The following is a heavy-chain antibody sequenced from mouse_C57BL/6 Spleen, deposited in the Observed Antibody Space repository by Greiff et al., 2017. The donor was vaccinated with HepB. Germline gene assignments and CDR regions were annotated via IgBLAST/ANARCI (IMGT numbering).Heavy chain of an antibody. V-gene: IGHV1-53*01. CDR3: ARLSTMIKRGYFDV. J-gene: IGHJ1*03. CDR2: INPSNGGT. CDR1: GYTFTSYW. Sequence: VKLQQPGTELVKPGASVKLSCKASGYTFTSYWMHWVKQRPGQGLEWIGNINPSNGGTNYNEKFKSKATLTVDKSSSTAYMQLSSLTSEDSAVYYCARLSTMIKRGYFDVWGTGTTVTVSS. D-gene: IGHD2-4*01.